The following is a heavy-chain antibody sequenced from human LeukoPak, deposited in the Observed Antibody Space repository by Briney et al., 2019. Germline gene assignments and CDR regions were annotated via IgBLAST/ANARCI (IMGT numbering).Heavy chain of an antibody. CDR3: ARGYDSSGYYPGY. CDR1: GGSISSGGYS. J-gene: IGHJ4*02. D-gene: IGHD3-22*01. CDR2: IYHSGST. Sequence: SETLSLTCAVSGGSISSGGYSWSWIRQPPGKGLEWIGYIYHSGSTYYNPSLKSRVTISVDRSKNQFSLKLSSVTAADTAVYYCARGYDSSGYYPGYWGQGTLVTVSS. V-gene: IGHV4-30-2*01.